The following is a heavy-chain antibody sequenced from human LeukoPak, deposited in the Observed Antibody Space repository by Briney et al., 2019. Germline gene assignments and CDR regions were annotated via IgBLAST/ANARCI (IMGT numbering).Heavy chain of an antibody. J-gene: IGHJ4*02. CDR2: ISGSGGST. D-gene: IGHD3-3*01. V-gene: IGHV3-23*01. CDR3: AKGRYDFWSGYYYFDY. CDR1: GFTFSSYS. Sequence: GGSLRLSCEASGFTFSSYSMYWVRQAPGKGLEWVSAISGSGGSTYYADSVKGRFTISRDNSKNTLYLQMNSLRAEDTAVYYCAKGRYDFWSGYYYFDYWGQGTLVTVSS.